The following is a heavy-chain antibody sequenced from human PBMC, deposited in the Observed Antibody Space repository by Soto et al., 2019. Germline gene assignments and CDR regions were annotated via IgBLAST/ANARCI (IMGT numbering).Heavy chain of an antibody. CDR2: IYYSGST. CDR3: ARGGGGSYSSGDY. CDR1: GGSISSGDYY. Sequence: PSETLSLTCTVSGGSISSGDYYWSWIRQPPGKGLEWIGYIYYSGSTYYNPSLKSRVTISVDTSKNQFSLKLSSVTAADTAVYYCARGGGGSYSSGDYWGQGTLVTVSS. V-gene: IGHV4-30-4*01. J-gene: IGHJ4*02. D-gene: IGHD1-26*01.